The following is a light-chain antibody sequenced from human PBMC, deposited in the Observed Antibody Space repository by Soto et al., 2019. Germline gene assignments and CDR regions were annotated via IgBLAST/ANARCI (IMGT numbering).Light chain of an antibody. J-gene: IGKJ5*01. CDR3: QQYDNLRIT. Sequence: DIQMTQSPSSLSASVGDRVTITCQASQGISNFFNWYQQKPGKAPKLLIYDASNLATGVPSRFSGSGSGTDFSFTISSLQPEDIATYYCQQYDNLRITFGQGTRLEIK. CDR2: DAS. CDR1: QGISNF. V-gene: IGKV1-33*01.